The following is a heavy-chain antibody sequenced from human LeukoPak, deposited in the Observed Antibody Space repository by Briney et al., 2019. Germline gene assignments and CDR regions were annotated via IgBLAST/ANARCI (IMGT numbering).Heavy chain of an antibody. D-gene: IGHD2-15*01. CDR3: AKETIYCSGGSCYHDAFDI. J-gene: IGHJ3*02. V-gene: IGHV3-9*03. CDR1: GFTFDDYA. CDR2: ISWNSVSI. Sequence: GGSLRLSCGVSGFTFDDYAMHWVRQAPGKGLEWVSGISWNSVSIDYADSVKGRFTISRDNAKNSLYLQMNSLRPEDMALYYCAKETIYCSGGSCYHDAFDIWGQGTMVTVSS.